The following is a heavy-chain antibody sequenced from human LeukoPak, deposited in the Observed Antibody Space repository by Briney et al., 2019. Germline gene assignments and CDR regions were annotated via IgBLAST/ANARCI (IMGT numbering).Heavy chain of an antibody. CDR2: ISVGSDVI. CDR3: AKGPDYYYGSGLRGDFDY. Sequence: GGSLRLSCAVSGLTFSNSAMSWVRQAPGKGLEWVSAISVGSDVIYYADSVKGRFAISRDNAKNSLYLQMNSLRAEDTALYYCAKGPDYYYGSGLRGDFDYWGQGTLVTVSS. CDR1: GLTFSNSA. V-gene: IGHV3-23*01. J-gene: IGHJ4*02. D-gene: IGHD3-10*01.